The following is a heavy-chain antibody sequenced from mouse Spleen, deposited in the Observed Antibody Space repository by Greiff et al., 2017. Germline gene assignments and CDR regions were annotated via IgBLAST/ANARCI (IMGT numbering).Heavy chain of an antibody. CDR3: ARGGFTTASAWFAY. CDR2: IHPNSGST. J-gene: IGHJ3*01. Sequence: QVQLQQPGAELVKPGASVKLSCKASGYTFTSYWMHWVKQRPGQGLEWIGMIHPNSGSTNYNEKFKSKATLTVDKSSSTAYMQLSSLTSEDSAVYYCARGGFTTASAWFAYWGQGTLVTVSA. V-gene: IGHV1-64*01. CDR1: GYTFTSYW. D-gene: IGHD1-2*01.